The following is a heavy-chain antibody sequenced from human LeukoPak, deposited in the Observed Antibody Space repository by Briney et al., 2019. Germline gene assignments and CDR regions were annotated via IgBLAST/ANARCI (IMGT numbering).Heavy chain of an antibody. CDR2: ISGSGSTV. V-gene: IGHV3-11*01. Sequence: GGSLRLSCVASGFTFSDYYMSWIRQAPGKGLEWVSYISGSGSTVYYAASVRGRFTISRDNAKNSLFLQMNSLRAEDTAVYYCARDRGSSDPGDWFDSWGQGTLVTVSS. D-gene: IGHD2-15*01. J-gene: IGHJ5*01. CDR1: GFTFSDYY. CDR3: ARDRGSSDPGDWFDS.